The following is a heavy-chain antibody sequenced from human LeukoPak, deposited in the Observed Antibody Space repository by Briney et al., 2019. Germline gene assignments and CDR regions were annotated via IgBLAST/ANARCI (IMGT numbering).Heavy chain of an antibody. CDR1: GFTFSSYS. D-gene: IGHD6-13*01. Sequence: GESLRLSCAASGFTFSSYSMNWVRQAPGKGLEWVSSISSSSSYIYYADSVKGRFTISRDNAKNSLYLQMNSLRAEDTAVYYCASKAAAVRHLDYWGQGTLVTVSS. CDR2: ISSSSSYI. V-gene: IGHV3-21*01. CDR3: ASKAAAVRHLDY. J-gene: IGHJ4*02.